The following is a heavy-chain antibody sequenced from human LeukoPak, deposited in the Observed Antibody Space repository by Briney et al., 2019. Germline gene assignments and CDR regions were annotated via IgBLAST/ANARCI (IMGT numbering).Heavy chain of an antibody. V-gene: IGHV1-46*01. CDR1: GYTFTSYY. D-gene: IGHD3-10*01. Sequence: ASVKVSCKASGYTFTSYYMHWVRQAPGQGLEWMGIINPSGGSTSYAQKFQGRVTMTRDTSTSTVYMELTSLRSEDTAVYFCARDRGRSGSYHNCFDPWGQGTLVTVSS. CDR3: ARDRGRSGSYHNCFDP. CDR2: INPSGGST. J-gene: IGHJ5*02.